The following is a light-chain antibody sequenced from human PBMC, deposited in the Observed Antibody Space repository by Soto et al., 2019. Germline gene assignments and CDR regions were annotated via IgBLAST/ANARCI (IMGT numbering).Light chain of an antibody. V-gene: IGLV2-23*02. Sequence: QSVLTQPASVSGSPGQSSTISCTGTSSDVGNYNLVSWYQQHPGKAPKLMIYDVSKRPSGVSNRFSGSKSGNTASLTISGPQADDEADYYCCSYAGDSYVFGTGTKVTVL. J-gene: IGLJ1*01. CDR1: SSDVGNYNL. CDR2: DVS. CDR3: CSYAGDSYV.